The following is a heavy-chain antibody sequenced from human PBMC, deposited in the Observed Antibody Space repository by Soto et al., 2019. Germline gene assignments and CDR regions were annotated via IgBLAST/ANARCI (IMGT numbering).Heavy chain of an antibody. CDR3: ARDRADTAMVSFRHPLNYYYYGMDV. D-gene: IGHD5-18*01. CDR1: GGTFSSYA. CDR2: TIPIFGTA. Sequence: SVKVSCKASGGTFSSYAISWVRQAPGQGLEWMGGTIPIFGTANYAQKFQGRVTITADESTSTAYMELSSLRSEDTAVYYCARDRADTAMVSFRHPLNYYYYGMDVWGQGTTVTVS. J-gene: IGHJ6*02. V-gene: IGHV1-69*13.